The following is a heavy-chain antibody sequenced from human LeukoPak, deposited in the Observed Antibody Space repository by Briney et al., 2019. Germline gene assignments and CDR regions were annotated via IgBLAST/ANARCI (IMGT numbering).Heavy chain of an antibody. CDR1: GYTFTDFC. J-gene: IGHJ5*02. CDR3: ARDAMEGVSVDCSSTSCYRVVNWFDP. V-gene: IGHV1-2*02. Sequence: ASARVSCKASGYTFTDFCIHWVRQAPGQGLEWLGWINPQDGGTQYAQKFQGRVSLTRDTSISTAYMELSSLRSEDTAVYYCARDAMEGVSVDCSSTSCYRVVNWFDPWGQGTLVTVSS. CDR2: INPQDGGT. D-gene: IGHD2-2*01.